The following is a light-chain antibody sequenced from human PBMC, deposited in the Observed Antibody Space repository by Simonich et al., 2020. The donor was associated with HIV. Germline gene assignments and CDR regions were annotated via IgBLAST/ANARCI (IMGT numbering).Light chain of an antibody. CDR2: STN. J-gene: IGLJ3*02. V-gene: IGLV7-43*01. Sequence: QTVVTQEPSLTVSPGGTVTLTCASNTGAVTSGFYPNWFPQKPGQAPRALIYSTNNKQSWTPARFSGSLLGGKAALTLSGVQPEDEADYYCLLYYGDSWVFGGGTKLTVL. CDR1: TGAVTSGFY. CDR3: LLYYGDSWV.